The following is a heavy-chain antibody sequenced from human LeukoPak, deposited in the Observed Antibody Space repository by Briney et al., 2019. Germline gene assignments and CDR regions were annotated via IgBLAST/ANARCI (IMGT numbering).Heavy chain of an antibody. CDR2: IYSGGST. Sequence: PSETLSLTCTVSGGSISSGGYYWSWVRQAPGKGLEWVSVIYSGGSTYYADSVKGRFTISRDNSKNTLYLQMNSLRAEDTAVYYCARISVRRDYWGQGTLVTVSS. V-gene: IGHV3-53*01. CDR1: GGSISSGGYY. J-gene: IGHJ4*02. D-gene: IGHD1-1*01. CDR3: ARISVRRDY.